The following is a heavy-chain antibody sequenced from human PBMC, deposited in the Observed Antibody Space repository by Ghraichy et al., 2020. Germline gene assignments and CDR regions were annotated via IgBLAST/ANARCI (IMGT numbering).Heavy chain of an antibody. Sequence: GGSLRLSCAASGFTFSSYSMNWVRQAPGKGLEWVSSISSSSSYIYYADSVKGRFTISRDNAKNSLYLQMNSLRAEDTAVYYCARDPLGSTGIADAFDIWGPGTMVTVSS. CDR2: ISSSSSYI. CDR1: GFTFSSYS. D-gene: IGHD6-13*01. V-gene: IGHV3-21*01. CDR3: ARDPLGSTGIADAFDI. J-gene: IGHJ3*02.